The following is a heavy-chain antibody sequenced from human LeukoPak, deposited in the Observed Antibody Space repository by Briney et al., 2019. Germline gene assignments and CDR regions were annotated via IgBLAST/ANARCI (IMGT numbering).Heavy chain of an antibody. J-gene: IGHJ4*02. CDR2: MSGSGGST. CDR3: AKVGSSSGWYGGLDN. V-gene: IGHV3-23*01. Sequence: QLGGSLRLSCLTSGFTLSTNAMSWVRQAPGKGPEWVSGMSGSGGSTYYVDSVKGRFTISRDSSKKSLYLQMNSLRVEDTAVYYCAKVGSSSGWYGGLDNWGQGTLVTVSS. CDR1: GFTLSTNA. D-gene: IGHD6-19*01.